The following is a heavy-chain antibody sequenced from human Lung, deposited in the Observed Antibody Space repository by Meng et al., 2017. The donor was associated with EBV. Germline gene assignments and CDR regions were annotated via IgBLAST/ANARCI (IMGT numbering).Heavy chain of an antibody. J-gene: IGHJ4*02. CDR1: GFTFSSYG. D-gene: IGHD2-8*02. Sequence: QVQLVESGGGVVQPGRSLRLPCAASGFTFSSYGMHWVRQAPGKGLEWVASIWYDGSKKNYGDSVKGRFTISRDGSKNTLSLQMDSLRAEDTAVYYCARDSSHCTGGICGSFEHWGQGTLVTVAS. CDR2: IWYDGSKK. V-gene: IGHV3-33*01. CDR3: ARDSSHCTGGICGSFEH.